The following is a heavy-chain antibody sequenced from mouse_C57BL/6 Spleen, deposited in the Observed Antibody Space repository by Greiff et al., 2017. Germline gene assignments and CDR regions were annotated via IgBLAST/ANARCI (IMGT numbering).Heavy chain of an antibody. J-gene: IGHJ3*01. CDR3: ARSTAQAWFAY. D-gene: IGHD3-2*02. V-gene: IGHV1-42*01. CDR2: INPSTGGT. CDR1: GYSFTGYY. Sequence: VQLQQSGPELVKPGASVKISCKASGYSFTGYYLNWVKQSPEKRLEWIGEINPSTGGTTYTQKFKAKATLTVDKSSSTAYMQLKSLTSEDSAVYYCARSTAQAWFAYWGQGTLVTVSA.